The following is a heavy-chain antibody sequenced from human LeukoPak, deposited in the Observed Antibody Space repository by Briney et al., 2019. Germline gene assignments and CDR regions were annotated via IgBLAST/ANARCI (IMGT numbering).Heavy chain of an antibody. V-gene: IGHV4-4*07. Sequence: SETLSLTCTVSGGSISIYYWSWIRQPAGKGLEWIGRIYTSGTTHYNPSLKSRVTMSVDTSKNQFSLKLSSVTAADTAVYYCARGTNYGAEGATRFDYWGQGTLVTVSS. CDR3: ARGTNYGAEGATRFDY. J-gene: IGHJ4*02. CDR1: GGSISIYY. D-gene: IGHD4-17*01. CDR2: IYTSGTT.